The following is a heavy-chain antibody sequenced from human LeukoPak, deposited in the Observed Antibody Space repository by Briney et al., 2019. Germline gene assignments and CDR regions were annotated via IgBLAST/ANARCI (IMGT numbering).Heavy chain of an antibody. J-gene: IGHJ4*02. CDR1: GYTFSTYY. V-gene: IGHV1-46*01. CDR2: IHPTDGST. D-gene: IGHD3-10*01. Sequence: ASVKVSCKASGYTFSTYYMHWVRQAPGQGLEWLGIIHPTDGSTSYTQKIQGRVTMARDTATGTVYLELSSLRSEDTAVYWCARANGGGLDYWGQGTLITVSS. CDR3: ARANGGGLDY.